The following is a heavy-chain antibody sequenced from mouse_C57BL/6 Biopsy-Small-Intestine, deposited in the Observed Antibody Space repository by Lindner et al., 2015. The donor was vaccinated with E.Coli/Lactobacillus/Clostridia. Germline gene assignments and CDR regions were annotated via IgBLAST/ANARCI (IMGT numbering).Heavy chain of an antibody. J-gene: IGHJ4*01. CDR2: INPNSGDT. Sequence: SVKVSCKAFWFITFTAYWMHWVRQAPGQGLEWMGWINPNSGDTNYAQNFQDRVTMTRDTSISTVYMELSSLRSDDTAVFYCARVPCHVTTCSGYNWVDSWGQGTLVTVSS. D-gene: IGHD4-1*02. V-gene: IGHV1S26*01. CDR3: ARVPCHVTTCSGYNWVDS. CDR1: FITFTAYW.